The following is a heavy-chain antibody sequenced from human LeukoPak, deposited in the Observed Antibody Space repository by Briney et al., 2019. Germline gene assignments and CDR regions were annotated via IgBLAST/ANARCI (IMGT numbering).Heavy chain of an antibody. CDR3: VRGDLRLPRSTPDC. CDR1: GFTFSSYT. D-gene: IGHD5/OR15-5a*01. J-gene: IGHJ4*02. Sequence: GGSLRLSCAASGFTFSSYTMHWVRQAPGKGLEWVAVISYDGNNKYYADSVKGRFTISRDNSKNTLYLQMNSLRAEDTAVYYCVRGDLRLPRSTPDCWGQGTLVTVSS. V-gene: IGHV3-30*04. CDR2: ISYDGNNK.